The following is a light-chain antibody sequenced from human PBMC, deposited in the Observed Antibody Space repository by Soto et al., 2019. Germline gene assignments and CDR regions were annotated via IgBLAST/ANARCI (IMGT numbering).Light chain of an antibody. CDR1: QSVSSN. J-gene: IGKJ1*01. V-gene: IGKV3-15*01. Sequence: EKVMTQSPATLSVSPGEGATLSCRASQSVSSNLAWYQQKPGQAPRLLIYDASTRATSIPARFSGSGSGTEFTLTISSLQSEDFALYYCQQYNDWPPWTFGQGTKVEIK. CDR3: QQYNDWPPWT. CDR2: DAS.